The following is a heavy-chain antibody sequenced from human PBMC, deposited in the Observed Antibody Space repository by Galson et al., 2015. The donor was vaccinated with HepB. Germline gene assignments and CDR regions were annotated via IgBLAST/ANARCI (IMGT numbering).Heavy chain of an antibody. CDR1: GYTFTSYA. CDR2: INAGNGNT. Sequence: SVKVSCKASGYTFTSYAMHWVRQAPGQRLEWMGWINAGNGNTKYSQKFQGRVTITRDTSASTAYMELSSLRSEDTAVYYCARDLGLVYGMDVWGQGTTVTVSS. V-gene: IGHV1-3*01. CDR3: ARDLGLVYGMDV. J-gene: IGHJ6*02. D-gene: IGHD5/OR15-5a*01.